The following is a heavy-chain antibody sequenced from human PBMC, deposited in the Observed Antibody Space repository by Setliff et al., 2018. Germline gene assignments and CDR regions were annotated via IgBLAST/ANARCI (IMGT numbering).Heavy chain of an antibody. CDR1: GYTITSYD. CDR3: ARGAPGRYCSGGSCSYFDY. J-gene: IGHJ4*02. D-gene: IGHD2-15*01. Sequence: GASVKVSCKASGYTITSYDINWVRQATGQGLEWMGWVNPTSGNTGYAQKFQGRVTMTRNTSISTAYMELSSLRSEDTAVYYCARGAPGRYCSGGSCSYFDYWGQGILVTVSS. CDR2: VNPTSGNT. V-gene: IGHV1-8*01.